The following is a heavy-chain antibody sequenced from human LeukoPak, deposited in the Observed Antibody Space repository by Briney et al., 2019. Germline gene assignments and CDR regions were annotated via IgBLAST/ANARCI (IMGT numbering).Heavy chain of an antibody. J-gene: IGHJ4*02. CDR2: ITPIFDRT. V-gene: IGHV1-69*06. CDR3: ARDKEGIQLWLLGY. D-gene: IGHD5-18*01. Sequence: SVKVSCKASGGTFSSYAINWVRQAPGQGLEWMGGITPIFDRTKYAQKFQGRVTITADKSRSTAHMGLSSLRSEDTAVYYCARDKEGIQLWLLGYWGQGTLVTVSS. CDR1: GGTFSSYA.